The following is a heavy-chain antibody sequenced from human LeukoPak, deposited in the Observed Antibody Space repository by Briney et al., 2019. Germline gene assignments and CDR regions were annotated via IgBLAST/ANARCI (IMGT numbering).Heavy chain of an antibody. CDR3: ARARWDIVVVPAAIPVAFDI. CDR2: ISSSSSYI. V-gene: IGHV3-21*01. D-gene: IGHD2-2*01. J-gene: IGHJ3*02. Sequence: PGGPLRLSCAASGFTFSSYSMYWVRQPPGEGLGMVSFISSSSSYIYYADSVKGRFTISRDNAKNSLYLQMNSLRAEDTAVYYCARARWDIVVVPAAIPVAFDIWGQGTMVTVSS. CDR1: GFTFSSYS.